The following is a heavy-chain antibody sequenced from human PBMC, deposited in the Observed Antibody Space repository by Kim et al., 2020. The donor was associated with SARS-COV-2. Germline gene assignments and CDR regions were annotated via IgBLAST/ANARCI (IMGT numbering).Heavy chain of an antibody. V-gene: IGHV4-39*07. J-gene: IGHJ6*02. D-gene: IGHD2-21*01. CDR3: ARVCGSDCYYGMDV. Sequence: NPSLKSRVTISVDTSKTQFSLKLSSVTAADTAVYYCARVCGSDCYYGMDVWGQGTTVTVSS.